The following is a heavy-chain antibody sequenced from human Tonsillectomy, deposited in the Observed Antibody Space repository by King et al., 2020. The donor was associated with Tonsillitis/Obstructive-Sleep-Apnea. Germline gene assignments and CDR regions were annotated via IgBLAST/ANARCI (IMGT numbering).Heavy chain of an antibody. CDR1: GLTFGNYS. CDR3: ARRGWFDS. Sequence: VQLVESGGGLVQPGGSLRLSCAASGLTFGNYSMNWVRQAPGKGLEWVSYIISSSSTIHYADSVKGRFTISRDNAKNSLYLQMNSLRDEDTAVYYCARRGWFDSWGQGTLVTVSS. J-gene: IGHJ5*01. CDR2: IISSSSTI. V-gene: IGHV3-48*02.